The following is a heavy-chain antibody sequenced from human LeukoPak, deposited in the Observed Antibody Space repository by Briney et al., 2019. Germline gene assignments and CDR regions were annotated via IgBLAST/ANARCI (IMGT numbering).Heavy chain of an antibody. J-gene: IGHJ6*03. D-gene: IGHD6-13*01. CDR3: AKDPGYSSSWPYYYYYMDV. CDR1: GFTFSSYG. CDR2: IRYDGSNK. V-gene: IGHV3-30*02. Sequence: PGGSLRLSCAASGFTFSSYGMHWVRQAPGKGLEWVAFIRYDGSNKYYADSVKGRFTISRDNSKNPLYLQMNSLRAEDTAVYYCAKDPGYSSSWPYYYYYMDVWGKGTTVTVSS.